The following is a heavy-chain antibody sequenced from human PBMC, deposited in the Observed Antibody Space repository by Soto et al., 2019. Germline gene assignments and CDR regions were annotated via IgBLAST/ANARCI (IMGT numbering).Heavy chain of an antibody. Sequence: EVQLVESGGALASLGGPLDSPVEAPGLTVGGKYWSGAPQVPGKGLEWVSLIQSGGTTYYADSVKGRFTISRDSSKNMLHLQMDSLRAEDTAVYYCARDDILCSGGSCYGVPMDVWGKGTTVTVSS. CDR1: GLTVGGKY. CDR3: ARDDILCSGGSCYGVPMDV. V-gene: IGHV3-66*01. D-gene: IGHD2-15*01. J-gene: IGHJ6*03. CDR2: IQSGGTT.